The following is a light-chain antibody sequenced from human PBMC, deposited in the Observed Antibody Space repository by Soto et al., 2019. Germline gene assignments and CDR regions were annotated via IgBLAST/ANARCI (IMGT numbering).Light chain of an antibody. CDR1: SSDVGSHNR. CDR2: EVS. Sequence: QSVLTQPPSVSGAPGQSVTISCTGTSSDVGSHNRVSWYQQPPGTAPKLMIYEVSNRPSGVPDRFSGSKSGNTASLTISGLQAEDGADYYCSSYTSTSTYVFGPGTKVTVL. V-gene: IGLV2-18*02. CDR3: SSYTSTSTYV. J-gene: IGLJ1*01.